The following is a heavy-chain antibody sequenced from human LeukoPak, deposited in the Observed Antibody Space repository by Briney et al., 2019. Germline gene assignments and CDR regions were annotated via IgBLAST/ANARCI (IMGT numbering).Heavy chain of an antibody. V-gene: IGHV1-18*01. CDR3: AREAAYCSGGSCYLDY. Sequence: GASVKVSCKASGYTFTSYGISWVRQAPGQGPEWMGWISAYNGNTNYAQKLQGRVTMTTDTSTSTAYMELRSLRSDDTAVYYCAREAAYCSGGSCYLDYWGQGTLVTVSS. CDR1: GYTFTSYG. D-gene: IGHD2-15*01. J-gene: IGHJ4*02. CDR2: ISAYNGNT.